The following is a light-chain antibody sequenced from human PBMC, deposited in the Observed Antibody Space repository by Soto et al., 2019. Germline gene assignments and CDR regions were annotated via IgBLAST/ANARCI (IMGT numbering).Light chain of an antibody. J-gene: IGLJ2*01. V-gene: IGLV1-44*01. CDR2: SNN. Sequence: QSVLTQPPSASGTPGLRVTLSCSGSSSNIGSNTVTWYQQLPGTAPNVLIYSNNQRPSGVPDRFSGSKSGTSASLAISGLQSEEEADYYCAAWDDSLNGPVLGGGTQLTVL. CDR3: AAWDDSLNGPV. CDR1: SSNIGSNT.